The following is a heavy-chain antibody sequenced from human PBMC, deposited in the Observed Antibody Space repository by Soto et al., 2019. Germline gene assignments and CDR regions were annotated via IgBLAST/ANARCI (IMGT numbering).Heavy chain of an antibody. CDR2: IIPILGIA. J-gene: IGHJ4*02. V-gene: IGHV1-69*08. CDR1: GGTFSSYT. Sequence: QVQLVQSGAEVKKPGSSVKVSCKASGGTFSSYTISWVRQAPGQGLEWMGRIIPILGIANYAQKFQGRVTITADKSTSTAYMELSSLRSEDTAVYYCARDSYSSSTTMTTAYFDYWGQGTLVTVSS. D-gene: IGHD4-17*01. CDR3: ARDSYSSSTTMTTAYFDY.